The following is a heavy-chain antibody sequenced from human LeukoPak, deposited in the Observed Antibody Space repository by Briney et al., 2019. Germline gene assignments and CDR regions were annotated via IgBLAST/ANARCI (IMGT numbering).Heavy chain of an antibody. CDR3: TKGLNTISFSFDY. CDR1: GFTFSSYA. J-gene: IGHJ4*02. Sequence: GGSLRLSCAASGFTFSSYAMSWVRQAPGKGLQWVSAISGSGGSTYYADSVKGRFTISRDNSKNSLYLQMNSLRTEDTAFYYCTKGLNTISFSFDYWGRGTLVTVSS. CDR2: ISGSGGST. D-gene: IGHD2-2*01. V-gene: IGHV3-23*01.